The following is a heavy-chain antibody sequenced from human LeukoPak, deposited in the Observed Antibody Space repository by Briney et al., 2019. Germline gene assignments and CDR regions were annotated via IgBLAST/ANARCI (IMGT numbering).Heavy chain of an antibody. V-gene: IGHV3-21*01. CDR3: ASSQRQRITMVRGADY. D-gene: IGHD3-10*01. J-gene: IGHJ4*02. CDR1: GFTFSSYS. Sequence: GGSLRLSCAASGFTFSSYSMNWVRQAPGKGLEWVSSISSSSTYIYYADSVKGRFTISRDNAKNSLYLQMNSLRAEDTAVYYCASSQRQRITMVRGADYWGQGTLVTVSS. CDR2: ISSSSTYI.